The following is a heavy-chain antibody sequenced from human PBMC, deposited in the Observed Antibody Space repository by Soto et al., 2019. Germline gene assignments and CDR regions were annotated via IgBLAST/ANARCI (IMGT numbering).Heavy chain of an antibody. Sequence: SETLSLTCTGSGGSIDYYYWSWIRQPPGKGLEWIGCVSDSGSTNYNPSLRSRVTISVDTSKNQFSLNVNSVTAADTAVYYCARDSTSWFPYHGIDVWGQGTTVTVSS. CDR2: VSDSGST. CDR3: ARDSTSWFPYHGIDV. D-gene: IGHD6-13*01. CDR1: GGSIDYYY. V-gene: IGHV4-59*01. J-gene: IGHJ6*02.